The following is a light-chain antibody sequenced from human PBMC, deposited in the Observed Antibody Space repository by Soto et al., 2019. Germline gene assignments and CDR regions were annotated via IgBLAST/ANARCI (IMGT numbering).Light chain of an antibody. CDR3: QSYDSSLSAPDV. J-gene: IGLJ1*01. Sequence: QSVLTQPPSVSGAPGQRVTISCTGTSSNIGAGYDVHWYQHLPGTAPKLLIYDNSNRPSGVPDRFSGSKSGNTASLAITGLQAEDEADYYCQSYDSSLSAPDVFGAGTKLTVL. V-gene: IGLV1-40*01. CDR2: DNS. CDR1: SSNIGAGYD.